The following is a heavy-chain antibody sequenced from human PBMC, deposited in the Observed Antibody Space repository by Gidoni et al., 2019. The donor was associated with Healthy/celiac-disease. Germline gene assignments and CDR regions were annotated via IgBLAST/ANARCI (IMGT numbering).Heavy chain of an antibody. D-gene: IGHD1-26*01. J-gene: IGHJ6*02. Sequence: QVQLQESGPGLVKPSQTLSLTCTVSGGSINSGGYYWTWIRQHPGKGLEWIGYISNSGSTYYNPSLKSRVSISVDTSKNQFSLKVTSVTAADTAVYYCATYPRERGYQYNRMDVWGRGTTVTVSS. V-gene: IGHV4-31*03. CDR1: GGSINSGGYY. CDR2: ISNSGST. CDR3: ATYPRERGYQYNRMDV.